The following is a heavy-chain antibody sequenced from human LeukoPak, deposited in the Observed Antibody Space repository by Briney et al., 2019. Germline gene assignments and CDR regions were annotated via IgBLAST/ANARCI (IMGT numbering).Heavy chain of an antibody. Sequence: ASVKVSCKASGYTFTSYGISWVRQAPGQGLEWMGWISSNDGNTYYVQNFQGRVTMTTDTSTSAAYMELRSLRSDDTAVYYCARVDILTGYYFFDSWGQGTLVTVSS. V-gene: IGHV1-18*01. CDR3: ARVDILTGYYFFDS. J-gene: IGHJ4*02. CDR2: ISSNDGNT. CDR1: GYTFTSYG. D-gene: IGHD3-9*01.